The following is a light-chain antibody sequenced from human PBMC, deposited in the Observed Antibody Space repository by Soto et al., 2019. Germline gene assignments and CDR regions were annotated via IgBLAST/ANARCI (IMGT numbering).Light chain of an antibody. CDR1: SSNIGAGYD. V-gene: IGLV1-40*01. J-gene: IGLJ1*01. Sequence: QSVLPQPPSGSGAPGQRVTLSCTWSSSNIGAGYDVHWYQQLPGTAPKLLIYGNSNRPSGVPDRFSGSKSGTSASLAITGLQAEDEADYYCQSYDSSLSGYVFGTGTKLTVL. CDR2: GNS. CDR3: QSYDSSLSGYV.